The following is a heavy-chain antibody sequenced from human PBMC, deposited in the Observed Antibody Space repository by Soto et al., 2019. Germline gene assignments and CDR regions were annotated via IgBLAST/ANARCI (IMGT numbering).Heavy chain of an antibody. D-gene: IGHD1-26*01. CDR1: GFIFSTYG. Sequence: VQLVESGGGVVQPGGSLRLSCAASGFIFSTYGMHCVRQVPGKGLEWVAHISYDVSNEHYADSVKGRFTVSRDNAKHTLSLKLTSLRSEDTAVYYCTKEYIVGTTWGYFESWGQGTLVTVSS. V-gene: IGHV3-30*18. CDR2: ISYDVSNE. J-gene: IGHJ4*02. CDR3: TKEYIVGTTWGYFES.